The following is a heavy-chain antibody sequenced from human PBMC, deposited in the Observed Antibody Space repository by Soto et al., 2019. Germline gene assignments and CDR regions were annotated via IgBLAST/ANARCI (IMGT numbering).Heavy chain of an antibody. J-gene: IGHJ4*02. V-gene: IGHV3-7*01. Sequence: EVQLVESGGGLVQPGGSLRLSCAASGFTFSSYWMSWVRQAPGKGLEWVANIKQDGSEKYYVDSVKGRFTISRDNAKNSLYLQMNSLRAEDTAVYYGAGLDSVTTIGLDYWGQRTLVTVSS. CDR1: GFTFSSYW. CDR2: IKQDGSEK. CDR3: AGLDSVTTIGLDY. D-gene: IGHD4-17*01.